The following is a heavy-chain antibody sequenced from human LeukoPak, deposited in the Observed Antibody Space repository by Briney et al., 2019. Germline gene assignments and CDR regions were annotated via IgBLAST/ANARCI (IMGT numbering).Heavy chain of an antibody. CDR2: IIPIFGTA. CDR3: ARGPRQQLVISAFDI. J-gene: IGHJ3*02. V-gene: IGHV1-69*13. D-gene: IGHD6-13*01. CDR1: GGTFSSYA. Sequence: GASVKVSCKASGGTFSSYAISWVRQAPGQGLEWMGGIIPIFGTANYAQKFQGRVTITADESTSTAYMELSSLRSEDTAVYYCARGPRQQLVISAFDIWGQGTMVTVSS.